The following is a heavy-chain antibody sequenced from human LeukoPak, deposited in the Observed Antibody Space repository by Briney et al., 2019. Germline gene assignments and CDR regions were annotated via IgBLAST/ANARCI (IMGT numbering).Heavy chain of an antibody. CDR1: GGSISSYY. D-gene: IGHD2-21*02. Sequence: SETLSLTCTVSGGSISSYYWSWIRQPPGQGLEWIGYIYYSGSTNYNPSLKSRVTISVDTSKNQFSLKLSSVTAADTAVYYCARQYPSDYYFDYWGQGTLVTVSS. V-gene: IGHV4-59*08. CDR3: ARQYPSDYYFDY. J-gene: IGHJ4*02. CDR2: IYYSGST.